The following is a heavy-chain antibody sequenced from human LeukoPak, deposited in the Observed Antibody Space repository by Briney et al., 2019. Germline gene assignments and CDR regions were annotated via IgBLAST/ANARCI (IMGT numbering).Heavy chain of an antibody. D-gene: IGHD2-15*01. Sequence: PGGSLRLSCVASGFTFNTFSMNWVRQTPGKGLEWISYISSGSTIYYADSVKGRFTISRDNAKNSLYLQMHSLRAEDTAVYYCARFGGGYYFDYWGQGTLVTVSS. J-gene: IGHJ4*02. CDR3: ARFGGGYYFDY. CDR2: ISSGSTI. V-gene: IGHV3-48*01. CDR1: GFTFNTFS.